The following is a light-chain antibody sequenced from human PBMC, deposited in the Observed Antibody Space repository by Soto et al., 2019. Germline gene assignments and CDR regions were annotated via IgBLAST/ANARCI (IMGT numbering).Light chain of an antibody. CDR2: GVT. J-gene: IGLJ1*01. V-gene: IGLV2-14*03. Sequence: QSALTQPASVSGSPGQSITISCSGTSSDIGGHDDVSWYQQHPGKVPKLLLYGVTDRPSGVSDRFSGSKSSNVASLTISGLQAEDEADYYCCSYTSDLTPYVFGTGTKLTV. CDR1: SSDIGGHDD. CDR3: CSYTSDLTPYV.